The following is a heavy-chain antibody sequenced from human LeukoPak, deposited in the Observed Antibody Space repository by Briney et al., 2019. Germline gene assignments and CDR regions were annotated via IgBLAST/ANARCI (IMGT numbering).Heavy chain of an antibody. CDR1: GFAFNSYS. Sequence: AGSLRLSGAASGFAFNSYSMSWVRQAPGQGLEWVSSISGSGDRTYYADSLKGRFSISRDNSKNTVYLQMNSLRAEDTAVYSCAKSRYSTTSPMDVWGLGATVTVSS. V-gene: IGHV3-23*01. CDR3: AKSRYSTTSPMDV. D-gene: IGHD5-18*01. J-gene: IGHJ6*02. CDR2: ISGSGDRT.